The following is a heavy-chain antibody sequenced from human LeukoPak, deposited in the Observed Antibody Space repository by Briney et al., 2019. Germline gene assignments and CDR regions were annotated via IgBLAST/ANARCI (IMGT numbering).Heavy chain of an antibody. CDR3: AREWGCSSTSCYTGRDY. CDR2: INAGNGNT. V-gene: IGHV1-3*01. J-gene: IGHJ4*02. D-gene: IGHD2-2*02. CDR1: GYTFTSYA. Sequence: EASVKVSCTASGYTFTSYAMHWVRQAPGQRLEWMGWINAGNGNTKYSQKFQGRVTITRDTSASTAYMELSSLRSEDTAVYYCAREWGCSSTSCYTGRDYWGQGTLVTVSS.